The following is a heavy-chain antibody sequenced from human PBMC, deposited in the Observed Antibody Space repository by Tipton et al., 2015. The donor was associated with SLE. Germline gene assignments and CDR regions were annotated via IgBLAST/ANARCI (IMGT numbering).Heavy chain of an antibody. CDR2: IWYDGSNK. V-gene: IGHV3-33*01. CDR3: ARDRRGSSWAFDI. D-gene: IGHD6-13*01. Sequence: SLRLSCAASGFTFSSYGVHWVRQAPGKGLEWVAVIWYDGSNKYYADSVKGRFTISRDNSKNTLYLQMNSLRAEDTAVYYCARDRRGSSWAFDIWGQGTMVTVSS. CDR1: GFTFSSYG. J-gene: IGHJ3*02.